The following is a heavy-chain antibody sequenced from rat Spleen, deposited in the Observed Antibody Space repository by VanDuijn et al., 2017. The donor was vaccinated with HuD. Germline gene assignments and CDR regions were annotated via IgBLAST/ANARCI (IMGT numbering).Heavy chain of an antibody. V-gene: IGHV5-25*01. CDR1: GFTFRNYY. J-gene: IGHJ4*01. Sequence: EVQLVESGGGLVQPGRSLKLSCGASGFTFRNYYMAWVRQAPKKGLEWVATISTSGSRTFYPDSVNGRFTISRDNEKNSLYLQMNSLKSEDTATYYCARLDGYYHYVMDAWGQGASVTVSS. CDR3: ARLDGYYHYVMDA. CDR2: ISTSGSRT. D-gene: IGHD1-12*03.